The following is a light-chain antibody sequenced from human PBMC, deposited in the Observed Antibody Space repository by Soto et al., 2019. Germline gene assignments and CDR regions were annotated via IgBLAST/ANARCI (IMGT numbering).Light chain of an antibody. Sequence: QSALTQPPSASGSPGQSVTISCTGTSSDVGTYNYVSWYQQHPGKAPKLMIYEVTKRPSGVPDRFSGSKSGNTASLTVSGLQAEDEADYDCTSYAGSNNFVVFGGGTKLTVL. V-gene: IGLV2-8*01. CDR1: SSDVGTYNY. J-gene: IGLJ2*01. CDR3: TSYAGSNNFVV. CDR2: EVT.